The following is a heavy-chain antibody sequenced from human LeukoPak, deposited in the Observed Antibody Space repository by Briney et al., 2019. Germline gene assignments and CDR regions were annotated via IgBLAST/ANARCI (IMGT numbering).Heavy chain of an antibody. Sequence: ASVKVSCKASGYTFTGYYIHWVRQAPGQGLEWMGWINPNSGGTNYAQKFQGRVTMTRDTSISTAYMELSRLRSDDTAVYYFARDLVYYDFWSGYPNINNWFDPWGQGTLVTVSS. CDR3: ARDLVYYDFWSGYPNINNWFDP. D-gene: IGHD3-3*01. CDR1: GYTFTGYY. J-gene: IGHJ5*02. V-gene: IGHV1-2*02. CDR2: INPNSGGT.